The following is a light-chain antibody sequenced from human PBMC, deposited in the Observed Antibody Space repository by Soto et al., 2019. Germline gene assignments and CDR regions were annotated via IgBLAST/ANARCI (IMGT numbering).Light chain of an antibody. CDR3: QQYNSYPWT. V-gene: IGKV1-5*03. CDR2: KAS. Sequence: DIQMTQSPSTLSASVGDRVTITCRASQSISNWLAWYQQKPGKAPKLLIYKASSLESGVPSRFSGSGSGTEFSLTISSLQPDDFATYHCQQYNSYPWTFGQGTKVEIK. CDR1: QSISNW. J-gene: IGKJ1*01.